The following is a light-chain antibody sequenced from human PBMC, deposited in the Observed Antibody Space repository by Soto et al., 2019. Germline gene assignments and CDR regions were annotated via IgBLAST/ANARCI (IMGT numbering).Light chain of an antibody. Sequence: EIVLTQSPATLSLSPGERATLSCRASQSVSSHLAWYQQKPGQAPRLLIYDASNRATGIPARFSGSGSGTGFTLTISSLEPEDFAVYYCQQRSNWPLITFGQGTRLEIK. CDR3: QQRSNWPLIT. CDR2: DAS. J-gene: IGKJ5*01. V-gene: IGKV3-11*01. CDR1: QSVSSH.